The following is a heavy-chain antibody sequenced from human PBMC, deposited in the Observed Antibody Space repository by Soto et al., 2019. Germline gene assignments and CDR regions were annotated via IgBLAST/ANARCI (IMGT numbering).Heavy chain of an antibody. J-gene: IGHJ5*02. CDR1: GYTFTSYG. V-gene: IGHV1-18*01. CDR3: ARVVPTIFGVVIDEEVDP. D-gene: IGHD3-3*01. Sequence: QVQLVQSGAEVKKPGASVKVSCKASGYTFTSYGINWVRQAPGQGLEWMGWISAYNGNTNYAQKLQGRVTMTTDTSTSTAYMELRSLRSDDTAVYYCARVVPTIFGVVIDEEVDPWGQGTLVTVSS. CDR2: ISAYNGNT.